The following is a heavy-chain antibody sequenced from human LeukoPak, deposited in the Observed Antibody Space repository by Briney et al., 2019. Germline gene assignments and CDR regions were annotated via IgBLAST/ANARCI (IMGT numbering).Heavy chain of an antibody. CDR3: ARRGIWDLQIGNWFDP. Sequence: SETLSLTRSISGDSITTNSYWWGWIRQSPGKGLEWIGRISSRGNSYYNPSLTTRATISPDTSKNQYSLRLTSVTAADPAIYYCARRGIWDLQIGNWFDPWGQGILVIVSS. CDR1: GDSITTNSYW. V-gene: IGHV4-39*01. CDR2: ISSRGNS. D-gene: IGHD3-16*01. J-gene: IGHJ5*02.